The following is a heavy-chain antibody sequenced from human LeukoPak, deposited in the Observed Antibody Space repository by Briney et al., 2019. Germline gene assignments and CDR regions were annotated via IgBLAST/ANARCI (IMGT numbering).Heavy chain of an antibody. J-gene: IGHJ4*02. V-gene: IGHV3-74*01. CDR1: GFXFSSHW. CDR3: ARGEKSWINGFDL. Sequence: GGSLRLSCAASGFXFSSHWIHWVRQAPGKGLVWVSRINSDGSGTIYADSLKGRFTISRDNAKNTLDLQMNSLRAEDTAVYYCARGEKSWINGFDLWGQGTLVTVSS. CDR2: INSDGSGT. D-gene: IGHD2-8*01.